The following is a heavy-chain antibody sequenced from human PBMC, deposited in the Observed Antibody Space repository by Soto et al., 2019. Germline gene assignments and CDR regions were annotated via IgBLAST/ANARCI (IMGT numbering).Heavy chain of an antibody. V-gene: IGHV4-59*06. J-gene: IGHJ4*02. CDR1: GGSISSYY. Sequence: SETLSLTCTVSGGSISSYYWSWIRQPPGKGLEWIGYIYYSGSTYYNPSLKSRVTISVDTSKNQFSLKLSSVTAADTAVYYCARDQGRYYDSSGYYGYWGQGTLVTVSS. CDR2: IYYSGST. D-gene: IGHD3-22*01. CDR3: ARDQGRYYDSSGYYGY.